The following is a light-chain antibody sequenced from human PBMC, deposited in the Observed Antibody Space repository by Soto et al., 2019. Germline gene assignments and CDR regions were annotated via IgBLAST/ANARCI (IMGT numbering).Light chain of an antibody. CDR2: GTS. Sequence: EVVLTQSPATLSLSPGERATLSCRASQSVSSTYLAWYQQQPGQAPRLLMSGTSNRATGTPDRFSGSGSGTDFTLTISRLEPEDFATYYCQQYNILSTFGQGTKVE. CDR3: QQYNILST. V-gene: IGKV3-20*01. CDR1: QSVSSTY. J-gene: IGKJ1*01.